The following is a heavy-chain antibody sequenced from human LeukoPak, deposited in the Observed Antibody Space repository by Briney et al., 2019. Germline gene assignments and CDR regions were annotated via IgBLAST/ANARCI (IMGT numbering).Heavy chain of an antibody. CDR3: ASGGGWVFNN. J-gene: IGHJ4*02. Sequence: PGGSLRLSCAASGFTFSSYWMTWVRQAPGKGLEWVANIKQDGSEKYYVDSVKGRFTISRDNTKNSLFLHMIGLRAEDTALYYCASGGGWVFNNWGQGTLVTVSS. CDR1: GFTFSSYW. V-gene: IGHV3-7*01. CDR2: IKQDGSEK. D-gene: IGHD6-19*01.